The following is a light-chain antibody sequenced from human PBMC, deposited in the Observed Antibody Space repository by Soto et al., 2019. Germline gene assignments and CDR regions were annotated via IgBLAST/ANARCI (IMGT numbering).Light chain of an antibody. CDR3: QQYGSPSWT. Sequence: IVLTQCPAALSLTPGERATLSCRASQSVXNHLAWYKQKPGQAPRLLTANASDMATGIPARSSGSGSGTDFTLTISSLEPDYFALYYWQQYGSPSWTVGQGTKVDIK. J-gene: IGKJ1*01. CDR1: QSVXNH. CDR2: NAS. V-gene: IGKV3-11*01.